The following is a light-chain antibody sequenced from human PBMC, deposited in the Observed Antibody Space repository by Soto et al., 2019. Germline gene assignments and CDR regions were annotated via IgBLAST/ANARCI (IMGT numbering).Light chain of an antibody. V-gene: IGLV2-11*01. J-gene: IGLJ1*01. Sequence: QSALTQPRSVSGSPGQSVTISCTGTSSDVGGYNFVSWYQQHPGKAPKLMIYDVSKRPSGVPDRFSGSKSGNTASLTISGLQAEDEADYYCSSYTSSSTQAFGTGTKLTVL. CDR3: SSYTSSSTQA. CDR1: SSDVGGYNF. CDR2: DVS.